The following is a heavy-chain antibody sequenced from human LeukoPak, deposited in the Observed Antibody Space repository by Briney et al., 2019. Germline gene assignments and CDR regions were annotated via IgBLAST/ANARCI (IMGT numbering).Heavy chain of an antibody. V-gene: IGHV4-59*01. D-gene: IGHD6-19*01. CDR2: IYYSVSK. J-gene: IGHJ4*02. CDR3: ARDYSSGWYGL. CDR1: GGSISSIY. Sequence: PSETLSLTCTVSGGSISSIYWSWIRQPPGKVLEWIGYIYYSVSKNYNPSFRSRVTISIDTSKKQFSLKLSSVTAADTAVYYCARDYSSGWYGLWGQGTLVTVSS.